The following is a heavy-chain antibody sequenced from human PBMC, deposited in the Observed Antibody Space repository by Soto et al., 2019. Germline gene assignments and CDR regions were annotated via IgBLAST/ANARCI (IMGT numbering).Heavy chain of an antibody. CDR2: ISYDGSNK. CDR1: GFTFSSYA. J-gene: IGHJ4*02. CDR3: ARDESTYGDYGDIDY. D-gene: IGHD4-17*01. V-gene: IGHV3-30-3*01. Sequence: GGSLRLSCAASGFTFSSYAMHWVRQAPGKGLGWVAVISYDGSNKYYADSVKGRFTISRDNSKNTLYLQMNSLRAEDTAVYYCARDESTYGDYGDIDYWGQGTLVTVSS.